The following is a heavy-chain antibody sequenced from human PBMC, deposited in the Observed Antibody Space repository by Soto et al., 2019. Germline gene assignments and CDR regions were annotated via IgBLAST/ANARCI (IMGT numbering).Heavy chain of an antibody. J-gene: IGHJ3*02. V-gene: IGHV4-39*01. CDR2: IYYSGST. D-gene: IGHD6-19*01. CDR3: ARPQWLDAFDI. CDR1: GGSISSSSYY. Sequence: SETLSLTCTVSGGSISSSSYYWGWIRQPPGKGLEWIGSIYYSGSTYYNPSLKSRVTISVDTSKNQFSLKLSSVTAADTAVYYCARPQWLDAFDIWDQGTMVTVSS.